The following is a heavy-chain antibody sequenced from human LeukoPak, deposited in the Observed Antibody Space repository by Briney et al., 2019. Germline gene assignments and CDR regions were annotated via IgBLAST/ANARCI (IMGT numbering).Heavy chain of an antibody. D-gene: IGHD5-18*01. J-gene: IGHJ4*02. CDR2: IKSKTDGDTT. CDR3: STISPQRGYIYGYYFDS. Sequence: GGSLRLSCAASGFTFSNSWMNWVRQTPGKGLEWVGRIKSKTDGDTTEYATPVKDRFTISRDESEATVYLQMNSLKTEDTAVYYCSTISPQRGYIYGYYFDSWGQGTLVTVSA. V-gene: IGHV3-15*01. CDR1: GFTFSNSW.